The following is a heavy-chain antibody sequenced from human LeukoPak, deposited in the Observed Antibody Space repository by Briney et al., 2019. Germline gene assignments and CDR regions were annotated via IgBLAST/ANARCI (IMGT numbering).Heavy chain of an antibody. CDR2: ISHSGTT. D-gene: IGHD2-15*01. CDR1: NGSFTGYY. Sequence: PSETLSLTCAVNNGSFTGYYWTWIRQSPGKGLEWIGEISHSGTTNYHPSLKSRLTLSMDESKNHLSLTLTSVTAADTGVYFWARGGGNFLFFPGGGRLDPWGQGTLVTVSS. J-gene: IGHJ5*02. V-gene: IGHV4-34*01. CDR3: ARGGGNFLFFPGGGRLDP.